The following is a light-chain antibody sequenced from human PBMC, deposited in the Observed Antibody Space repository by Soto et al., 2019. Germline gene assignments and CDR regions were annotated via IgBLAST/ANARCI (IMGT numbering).Light chain of an antibody. CDR3: QQYGGSPYT. Sequence: PGERATLSCRASQSVSSNNLAWYQQKPGQAPRLLIYGASNRATAIPDRFSGSGSGTDFTLTISRLEPEDFAIYYCQQYGGSPYTFGQGTKLEIK. J-gene: IGKJ2*01. V-gene: IGKV3-20*01. CDR1: QSVSSNN. CDR2: GAS.